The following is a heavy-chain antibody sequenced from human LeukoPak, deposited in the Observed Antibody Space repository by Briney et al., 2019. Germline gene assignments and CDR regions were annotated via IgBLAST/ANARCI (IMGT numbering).Heavy chain of an antibody. D-gene: IGHD6-13*01. Sequence: ASVKVSCRASGYTFTSYYMHWERQAPGQGLEWMGIINPSGGSTSYAQKFQGRVTMTKDTSTSTVYMELSSLRSEDTAVYYCAGDGGAAAGTLDYWGQGTLVTVSS. CDR1: GYTFTSYY. CDR3: AGDGGAAAGTLDY. CDR2: INPSGGST. J-gene: IGHJ4*02. V-gene: IGHV1-46*01.